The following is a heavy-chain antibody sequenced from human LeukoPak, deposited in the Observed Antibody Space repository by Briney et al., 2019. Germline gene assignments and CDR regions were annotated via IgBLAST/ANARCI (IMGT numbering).Heavy chain of an antibody. Sequence: ASVKVSCKASGYTFTSYYMHWVRQAPGQGLEWMGWINTNTGNPTYAQGFTGRFVFSLDTSVSTAYLQISSLKAEDTAVYYCARGYDILTAYHPTPGYWGQGTLVTVSS. CDR2: INTNTGNP. V-gene: IGHV7-4-1*02. J-gene: IGHJ4*02. CDR1: GYTFTSYY. D-gene: IGHD3-9*01. CDR3: ARGYDILTAYHPTPGY.